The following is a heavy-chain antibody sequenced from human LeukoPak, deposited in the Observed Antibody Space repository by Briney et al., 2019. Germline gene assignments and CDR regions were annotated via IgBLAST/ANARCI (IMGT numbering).Heavy chain of an antibody. J-gene: IGHJ4*02. D-gene: IGHD1-1*01. V-gene: IGHV3-23*01. Sequence: GESLRLSCDASGFNFNTYTMYWVRQAPGQGLEWVSGIRHSDGRTYYADSVRGRFAISSDIFKNTLYLQMNGLRADDTALYYCAKGLERESRLDSWGQGTLVTVSS. CDR2: IRHSDGRT. CDR1: GFNFNTYT. CDR3: AKGLERESRLDS.